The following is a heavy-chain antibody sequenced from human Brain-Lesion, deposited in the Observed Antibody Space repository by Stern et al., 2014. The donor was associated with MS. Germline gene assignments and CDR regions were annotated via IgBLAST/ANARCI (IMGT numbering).Heavy chain of an antibody. J-gene: IGHJ6*02. D-gene: IGHD2-2*01. CDR3: ARGRVVPGFQYYATDV. Sequence: VQLLESGPGLVKPSQTLSLSCTVSGGSISSGGYYWSWIRQPAGKGLEWIGRIFKSGSTSYNPSLKSPVTISIATSKNHVSLRLNPMTAADTAVYYCARGRVVPGFQYYATDVWGQGTTVIVSS. CDR2: IFKSGST. V-gene: IGHV4-61*02. CDR1: GGSISSGGYY.